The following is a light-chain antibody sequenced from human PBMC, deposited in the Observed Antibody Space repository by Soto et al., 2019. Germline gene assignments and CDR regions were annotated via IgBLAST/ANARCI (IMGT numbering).Light chain of an antibody. CDR1: SSDVGGYDS. CDR2: EVS. J-gene: IGLJ1*01. Sequence: QSVLTQPASVSGSPGQPITISCTETSSDVGGYDSVSWYQLHPGKAPNLMVFEVSNRPSGVSYRFSGSKSGNTASLTISGLQAEDEADYFCSSYSISTAYLFGTGTKV. V-gene: IGLV2-14*01. CDR3: SSYSISTAYL.